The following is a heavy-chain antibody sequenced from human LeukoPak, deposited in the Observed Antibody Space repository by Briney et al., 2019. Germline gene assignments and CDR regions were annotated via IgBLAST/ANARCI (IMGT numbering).Heavy chain of an antibody. D-gene: IGHD6-13*01. CDR3: AREDSSSWYAY. J-gene: IGHJ4*02. V-gene: IGHV4-59*01. CDR1: GGFNTHYY. Sequence: PSETLSLTCSVSGGFNTHYYWTWMRQPPGKGLELIGYIYHSGSTKYNPSLNSRVSISVDTSKNHFSLKLSSVTAADTAVYYCAREDSSSWYAYWGQGTLVTVSS. CDR2: IYHSGST.